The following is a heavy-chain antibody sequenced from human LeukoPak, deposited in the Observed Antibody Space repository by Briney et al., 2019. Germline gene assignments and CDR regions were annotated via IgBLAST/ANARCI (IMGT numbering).Heavy chain of an antibody. J-gene: IGHJ5*02. Sequence: GASVKVSCKASGYTFTSYGISWVRQAPGQGLEWMGWISAYNGNTNYAQKLQGRVTMTTDTSTSTAYMELSRLRSDDTAVYYCARDQQLGPSFWFDPWGQGTLVTVSS. D-gene: IGHD6-13*01. V-gene: IGHV1-18*01. CDR1: GYTFTSYG. CDR3: ARDQQLGPSFWFDP. CDR2: ISAYNGNT.